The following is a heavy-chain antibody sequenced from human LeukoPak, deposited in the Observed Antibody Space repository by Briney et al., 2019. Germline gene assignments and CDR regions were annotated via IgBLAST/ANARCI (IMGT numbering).Heavy chain of an antibody. CDR2: IYSGDNT. CDR3: AGRRVLDAYY. J-gene: IGHJ4*02. CDR1: GFTVSNNY. Sequence: GGSLRLSCAASGFTVSNNYMSWVRQAPGKGLEWVSVIYSGDNTYYVESVKGRFTISRDNSKNTLFLHMNRLRAEDTAVYYCAGRRVLDAYYWGQGTLVTVSS. V-gene: IGHV3-66*02. D-gene: IGHD3-16*01.